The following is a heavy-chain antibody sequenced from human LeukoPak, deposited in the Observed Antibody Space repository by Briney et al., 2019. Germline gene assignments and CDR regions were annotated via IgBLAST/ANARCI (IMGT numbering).Heavy chain of an antibody. J-gene: IGHJ6*03. CDR2: MNPNSGNT. CDR1: GYTFTSYD. D-gene: IGHD6-6*01. V-gene: IGHV1-8*01. Sequence: GASVKVSCKASGYTFTSYDINWVRQATGQGLEWMGWMNPNSGNTGYAQKFQGRVTMTRNTSISTAYMELSSLRSEDTAVYYCARAVRRGSSPYYYYYMDVWGKGTTVTVSS. CDR3: ARAVRRGSSPYYYYYMDV.